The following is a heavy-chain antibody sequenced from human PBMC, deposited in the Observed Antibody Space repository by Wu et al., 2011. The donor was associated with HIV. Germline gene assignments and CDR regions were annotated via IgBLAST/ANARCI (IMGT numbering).Heavy chain of an antibody. CDR3: ARVEARDFWSGYYDY. CDR2: INPNSGGT. J-gene: IGHJ4*02. Sequence: QVQLGAAGAEVKKPGASVKVSCKASGYTFTGYYMHWVRQAPGQGLEWMGWINPNSGGTNYAQKFQGRVTMTRDTSISTAYMELSSLRSDDTAVYYCARVEARDFWSGYYDYWGQGTLVTVSS. V-gene: IGHV1-2*02. D-gene: IGHD3-3*01. CDR1: GYTFTGYY.